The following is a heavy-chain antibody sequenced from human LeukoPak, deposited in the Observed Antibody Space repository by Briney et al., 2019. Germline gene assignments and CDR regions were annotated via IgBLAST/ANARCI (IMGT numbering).Heavy chain of an antibody. Sequence: GGSLRLSCAASGFTFSSYWMSWVRQAPGKGLEWVANIKQDGSEKYYVDSVKGRFTISRDNAKNSLYLQMNSLRAEDTAVYYCARSTSYSIGWFELDYWGQGTLVTVSS. CDR3: ARSTSYSIGWFELDY. J-gene: IGHJ4*02. CDR1: GFTFSSYW. CDR2: IKQDGSEK. D-gene: IGHD6-19*01. V-gene: IGHV3-7*01.